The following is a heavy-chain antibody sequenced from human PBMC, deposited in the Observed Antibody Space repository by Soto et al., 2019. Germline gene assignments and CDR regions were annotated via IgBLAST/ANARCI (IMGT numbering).Heavy chain of an antibody. CDR2: ISYDGSNQ. J-gene: IGHJ6*02. V-gene: IGHV3-30*09. CDR1: GFTFSTYA. D-gene: IGHD1-1*01. CDR3: ARAGAFLNDLPTHYYYAMDI. Sequence: GGSLRLSCAASGFTFSTYALHWIRQAPGKGLEWVAVISYDGSNQYYADSVKGRFAVSRDNSKNTLHLQMNFLKPEDTAVFYCARAGAFLNDLPTHYYYAMDIWGQGTTVTVSS.